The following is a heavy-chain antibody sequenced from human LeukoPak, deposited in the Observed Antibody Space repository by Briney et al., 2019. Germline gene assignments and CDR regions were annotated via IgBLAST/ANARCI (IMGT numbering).Heavy chain of an antibody. Sequence: GGSLRLSCAASGFTFSSYAMHWVRQAPGKGLEWVAVISYDGSNKYYADSVKGRFTISRDNSKNMLYLQMNSLRAEDTAVYYCARDRPQWLVQGYFQHWGQGTLVTVSS. CDR3: ARDRPQWLVQGYFQH. CDR2: ISYDGSNK. J-gene: IGHJ1*01. V-gene: IGHV3-30-3*01. D-gene: IGHD6-19*01. CDR1: GFTFSSYA.